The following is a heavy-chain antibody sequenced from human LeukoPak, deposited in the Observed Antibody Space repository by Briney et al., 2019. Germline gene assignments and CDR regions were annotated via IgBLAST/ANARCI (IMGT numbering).Heavy chain of an antibody. Sequence: SETLSLTCTVSGGSVSSGDYYRSWIRQPPGKGLEWIGYFCHTASTYYNPSLKSRVSISVDTAKNQFFLKLASVTAADTAVYYCASIVVAAAAIDYWGQGTLVTVSS. CDR1: GGSVSSGDYY. J-gene: IGHJ4*02. D-gene: IGHD2-15*01. V-gene: IGHV4-30-4*01. CDR3: ASIVVAAAAIDY. CDR2: FCHTAST.